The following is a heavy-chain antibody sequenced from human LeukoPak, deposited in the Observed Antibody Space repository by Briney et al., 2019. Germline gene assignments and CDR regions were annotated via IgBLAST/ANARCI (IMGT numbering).Heavy chain of an antibody. J-gene: IGHJ5*02. D-gene: IGHD2-2*01. CDR2: ISYDGSNK. V-gene: IGHV3-30*18. Sequence: GGSLRLSCAASGFTFSGYGMHWLRQAPGKGLEWVAVISYDGSNKYYADSVKGRFTISRDNSKNTLHLQMNSLSGEDTAVYYCAKGYCSSTSCYPIDPWGQGTLVTVSS. CDR1: GFTFSGYG. CDR3: AKGYCSSTSCYPIDP.